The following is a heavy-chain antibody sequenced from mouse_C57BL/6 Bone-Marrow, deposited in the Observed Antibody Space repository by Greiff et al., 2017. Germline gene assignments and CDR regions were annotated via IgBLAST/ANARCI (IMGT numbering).Heavy chain of an antibody. CDR3: APFITTVVDGYFDV. Sequence: EVQLQQSGPVLVKPGASVKMSCKASGYTFTDYYMNWVKQSHGKSLEWIGVINPYNGGTSYNQKFKGKATLTVDKSSSTAYMELNSLTSEDSAVYYCAPFITTVVDGYFDVWGTGTTVTVSS. D-gene: IGHD1-1*01. CDR1: GYTFTDYY. CDR2: INPYNGGT. J-gene: IGHJ1*03. V-gene: IGHV1-19*01.